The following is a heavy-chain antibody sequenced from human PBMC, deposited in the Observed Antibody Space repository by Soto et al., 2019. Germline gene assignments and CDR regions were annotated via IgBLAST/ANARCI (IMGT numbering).Heavy chain of an antibody. J-gene: IGHJ5*02. Sequence: ASVKVSGKASGGTFSSYAISWVRQAPGQGLEWMGGIIPIFGTANYAQKFQGRVTITADESTSTAYMELSSLRSGDTAVYYCARSSSSHNWFDPWGQGTLVTVSS. CDR3: ARSSSSHNWFDP. CDR2: IIPIFGTA. CDR1: GGTFSSYA. V-gene: IGHV1-69*13. D-gene: IGHD6-6*01.